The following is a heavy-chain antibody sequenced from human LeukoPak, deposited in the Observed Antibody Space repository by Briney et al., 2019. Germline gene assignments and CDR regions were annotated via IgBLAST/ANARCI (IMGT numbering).Heavy chain of an antibody. CDR3: ARGRSWYSSSWLGY. V-gene: IGHV1-8*01. D-gene: IGHD6-13*01. Sequence: ASVKVSCKASGYTFTSYDINWVRQATGQGLEWMGWMNPNSGNTGYAQKFQGRVTMTRNTSISTAYMELSSLRSEDTAVYYCARGRSWYSSSWLGYWGQGTLVTVSS. CDR2: MNPNSGNT. J-gene: IGHJ4*02. CDR1: GYTFTSYD.